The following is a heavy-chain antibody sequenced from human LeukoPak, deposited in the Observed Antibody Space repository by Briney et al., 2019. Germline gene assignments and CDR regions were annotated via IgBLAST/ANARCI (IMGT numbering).Heavy chain of an antibody. CDR2: IRYDGSNK. J-gene: IGHJ4*02. D-gene: IGHD3-22*01. Sequence: PWGSLRLSCAASGFTFSSYGMHRVRQAPGKGLEWVAFIRYDGSNKYYADSVKGRFTISRDNSKNTLYLQMNSLRAEDTAVYYCAKDGRRISMIGLVRRGHYFDYWGQGILVTVSS. CDR1: GFTFSSYG. V-gene: IGHV3-30*02. CDR3: AKDGRRISMIGLVRRGHYFDY.